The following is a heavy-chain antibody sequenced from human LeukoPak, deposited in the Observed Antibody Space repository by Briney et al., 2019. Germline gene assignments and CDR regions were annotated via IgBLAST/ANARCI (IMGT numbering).Heavy chain of an antibody. V-gene: IGHV3-48*04. CDR2: ISSSSTTI. J-gene: IGHJ4*02. CDR3: ASGYSSGPVY. CDR1: GFTFSSYA. D-gene: IGHD6-19*01. Sequence: GGSLRLSCAASGFTFSSYAMNWVRQAPGKGLEWISYISSSSTTIYYADSVKGRFTISRDNAKNSLYLQMNSLRAEDTAVYYCASGYSSGPVYWGQGNLVTVSS.